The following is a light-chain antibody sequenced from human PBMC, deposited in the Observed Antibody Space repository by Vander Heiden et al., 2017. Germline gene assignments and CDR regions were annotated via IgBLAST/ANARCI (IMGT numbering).Light chain of an antibody. J-gene: IGKJ1*01. CDR3: QQYSIDAPT. CDR1: QRITSW. Sequence: DIQMTQSPSTLSASVGARVTITCRASQRITSWLAWYQQKPGKAPKLLIYDASNLQSGVPSRFSGSGSGTDFSLTISSLQPDDFATYYCQQYSIDAPTFGQGTKVEI. CDR2: DAS. V-gene: IGKV1-5*01.